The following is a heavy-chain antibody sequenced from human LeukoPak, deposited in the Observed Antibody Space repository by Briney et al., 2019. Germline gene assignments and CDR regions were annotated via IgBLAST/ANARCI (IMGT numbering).Heavy chain of an antibody. D-gene: IGHD6-13*01. CDR1: GFTFSNYA. J-gene: IGHJ6*03. Sequence: GGSLRLSCAASGFTFSNYAMSWVRQAPGKGLVWVSRINSDGSSTSYADSVKGRFTISRDNAKNTLYLQMNSLRAEDTAVYYCARGISSSWYEVYYYYYMDVWGKGTTVTVSS. CDR3: ARGISSSWYEVYYYYYMDV. CDR2: INSDGSST. V-gene: IGHV3-74*01.